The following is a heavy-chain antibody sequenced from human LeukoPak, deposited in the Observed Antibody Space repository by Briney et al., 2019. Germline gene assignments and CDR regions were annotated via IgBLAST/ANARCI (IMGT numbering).Heavy chain of an antibody. CDR3: ARGRLLWFGESRPYFDY. CDR1: GFTFSSYW. CDR2: INSDGSST. D-gene: IGHD3-10*01. Sequence: GGSLRLSCAASGFTFSSYWMHWVRQAPGKGLVWVSRINSDGSSTSYADSVKGRFTISRDNAKNSLYLQMNSLRAEDTAVYYCARGRLLWFGESRPYFDYWGQGTLVTVSS. V-gene: IGHV3-74*01. J-gene: IGHJ4*02.